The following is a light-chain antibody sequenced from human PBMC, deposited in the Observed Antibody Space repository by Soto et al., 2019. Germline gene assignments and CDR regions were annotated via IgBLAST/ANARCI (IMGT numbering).Light chain of an antibody. V-gene: IGKV3-11*01. Sequence: EIVMTQSPATLSVSPGQRATLSCRASESVSSHLAWYQQKPGQAPRLLIYGASSRATGIPARFSGSGSGTDFTLTISSLEPEDFAVYYCQHRNNRPFSFGPGTKVDIK. CDR1: ESVSSH. J-gene: IGKJ3*01. CDR2: GAS. CDR3: QHRNNRPFS.